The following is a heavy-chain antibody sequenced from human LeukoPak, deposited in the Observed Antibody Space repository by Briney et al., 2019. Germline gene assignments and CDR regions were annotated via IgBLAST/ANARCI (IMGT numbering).Heavy chain of an antibody. J-gene: IGHJ4*02. Sequence: SETLSPTCTVSGGSISSYYWSWIRQPPGKGLEWIGYIYYSGSTNYNPSLKSRVTISVDTSKNQFSLRLSSVTAADTAVYYCARDVGEYCSSTNCYASHYWGQGTLVTVSS. D-gene: IGHD2-2*01. CDR3: ARDVGEYCSSTNCYASHY. CDR2: IYYSGST. CDR1: GGSISSYY. V-gene: IGHV4-59*01.